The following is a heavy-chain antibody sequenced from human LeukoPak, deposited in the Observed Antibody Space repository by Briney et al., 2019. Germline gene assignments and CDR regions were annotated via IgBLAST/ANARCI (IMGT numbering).Heavy chain of an antibody. CDR2: ISGYSGNT. Sequence: ASVKVSCKASDYTFTSYGISWVRQAPGQGLEWMGWISGYSGNTNFAQKLQGRVTMTTDTSTSTAYMELSSLRSEDTAVYYCARDLYDSSGYYSNWFDPRGQGTLVTVSS. CDR1: DYTFTSYG. D-gene: IGHD3-22*01. J-gene: IGHJ5*02. V-gene: IGHV1-18*01. CDR3: ARDLYDSSGYYSNWFDP.